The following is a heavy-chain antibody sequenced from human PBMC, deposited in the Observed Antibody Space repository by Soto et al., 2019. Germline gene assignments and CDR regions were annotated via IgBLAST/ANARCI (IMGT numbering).Heavy chain of an antibody. CDR3: IRGDYDPRAGDYFDY. CDR1: GFTFSSYW. D-gene: IGHD3-3*01. V-gene: IGHV3-74*01. CDR2: INTDGSIT. Sequence: DVQLVESGGGLVQPGGSLRLSCAVSGFTFSSYWMHWVRQAPGKGLVWVSRINTDGSITNYADSVKGRFTISRDNAKNTLYLQINSLRAEDTAFYYCIRGDYDPRAGDYFDYWGQGTLVTVSS. J-gene: IGHJ4*02.